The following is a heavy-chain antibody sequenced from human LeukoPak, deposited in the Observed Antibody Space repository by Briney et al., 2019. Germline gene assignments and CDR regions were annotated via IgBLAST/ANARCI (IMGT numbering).Heavy chain of an antibody. D-gene: IGHD3-10*01. CDR1: GGSFSGYY. Sequence: PSETLSLTCAVYGGSFSGYYWSWIRQPPGKGLEWIGEINHSGSTNYNPSLKSRVTISVDTSKNQFSLKLSSVTAADTAVYYCARRRYYGSGSRPFDYWGQGTLVTVSS. J-gene: IGHJ4*02. CDR2: INHSGST. V-gene: IGHV4-34*01. CDR3: ARRRYYGSGSRPFDY.